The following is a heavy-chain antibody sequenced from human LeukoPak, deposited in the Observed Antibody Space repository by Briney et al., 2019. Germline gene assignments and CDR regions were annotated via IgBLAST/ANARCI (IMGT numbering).Heavy chain of an antibody. CDR3: ARGFRNGPFDC. J-gene: IGHJ4*02. CDR1: GFTFDDYG. CDR2: ISRNGGST. Sequence: GGSLRLSCEASGFTFDDYGMSWVRQPPGKGLEWVSGISRNGGSTGYADSVKGRFTISRDNAKNSHFLQMNSLIVEDTAFYYCARGFRNGPFDCWGQGTLVTVSS. V-gene: IGHV3-20*04. D-gene: IGHD2-8*01.